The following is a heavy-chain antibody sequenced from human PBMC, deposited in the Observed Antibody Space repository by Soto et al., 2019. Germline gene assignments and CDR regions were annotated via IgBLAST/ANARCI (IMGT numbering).Heavy chain of an antibody. V-gene: IGHV3-30-3*01. Sequence: QVQLVESGGGVVQPGRSLRLSCAASGFTFSIYGMHWVRQAPGKGLEWVALISYDGSDKDYSDSVKGRFTISRDNSKNTLYRQMNSLRDEETAVYYCARDSVLTGRSDSWGQGTLVTVSS. CDR2: ISYDGSDK. D-gene: IGHD3-9*01. CDR1: GFTFSIYG. J-gene: IGHJ4*02. CDR3: ARDSVLTGRSDS.